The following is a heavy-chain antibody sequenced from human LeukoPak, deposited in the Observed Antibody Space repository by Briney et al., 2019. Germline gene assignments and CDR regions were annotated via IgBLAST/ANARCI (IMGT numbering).Heavy chain of an antibody. D-gene: IGHD2-21*01. J-gene: IGHJ3*02. CDR3: ARESSILSRGSAFDI. CDR1: GFTFSTYS. Sequence: GGSLRLSCAASGFTFSTYSMNWVRQAPGKGLEWISYISGSGSSIYYADSVKGRFTISRDNAKNSLYLQMNSLRAEDTAVYYCARESSILSRGSAFDIWGQGTMVTVSS. CDR2: ISGSGSSI. V-gene: IGHV3-48*04.